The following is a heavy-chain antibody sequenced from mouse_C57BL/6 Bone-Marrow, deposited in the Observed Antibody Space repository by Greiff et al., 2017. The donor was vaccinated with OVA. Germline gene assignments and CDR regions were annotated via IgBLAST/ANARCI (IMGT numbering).Heavy chain of an antibody. CDR2: IDPENGDT. D-gene: IGHD1-1*01. Sequence: EVQLQQSGAELVRPGASVKLSCTASGFNIKDDYMHWVKQRPEQGLEWIGWIDPENGDTEYASKFQGKATITTDTSSNTAYLQLSSLTSEDTASYCCTLITTEVATGEAWFAYWGQGTLVTVSA. J-gene: IGHJ3*01. CDR3: TLITTEVATGEAWFAY. CDR1: GFNIKDDY. V-gene: IGHV14-4*01.